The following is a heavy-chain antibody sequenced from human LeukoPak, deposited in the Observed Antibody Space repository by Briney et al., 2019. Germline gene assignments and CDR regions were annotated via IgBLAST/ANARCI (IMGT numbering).Heavy chain of an antibody. Sequence: VASVKVSCKASGYTFTSYGISWVRQAPGQGLEWMGWISAYNGNTNYAQKLQGRITMTRTTSISTAYMELNSLRSDDTAVYYCGRGLGTYDSSDLTWPMISFWGQGTLVTVSS. CDR2: ISAYNGNT. J-gene: IGHJ4*02. V-gene: IGHV1-18*01. CDR1: GYTFTSYG. CDR3: GRGLGTYDSSDLTWPMISF. D-gene: IGHD3-22*01.